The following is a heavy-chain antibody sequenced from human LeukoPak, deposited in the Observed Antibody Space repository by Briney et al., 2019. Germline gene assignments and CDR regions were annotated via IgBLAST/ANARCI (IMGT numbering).Heavy chain of an antibody. D-gene: IGHD6-13*01. J-gene: IGHJ4*02. CDR2: ISSSRSYI. V-gene: IGHV3-11*06. CDR1: GFIFSDHY. CDR3: ARFIAAPYYFDY. Sequence: PGGSLRLSCAASGFIFSDHYMSWIRQAPGKGLEWVSFISSSRSYIYYADSVKGRFTISRDNAKNSLYLQMNSLRAEDTAVYYCARFIAAPYYFDYWGRGTLVTVSS.